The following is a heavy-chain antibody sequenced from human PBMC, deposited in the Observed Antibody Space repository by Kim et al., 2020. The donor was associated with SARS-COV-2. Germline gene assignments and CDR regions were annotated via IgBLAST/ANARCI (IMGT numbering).Heavy chain of an antibody. V-gene: IGHV3-30*18. J-gene: IGHJ6*02. CDR2: ISYDGSNK. CDR1: GFTFSSYG. D-gene: IGHD6-19*01. Sequence: GGSLRLSCAASGFTFSSYGMHWVRQAPGKGLEWVAVISYDGSNKYYADSVKGRFTISRDNSKNTLYLQMNSLRAEDTAVYYCAKVDRGSGFWGDYYYGMDVWGQGTTVTVSS. CDR3: AKVDRGSGFWGDYYYGMDV.